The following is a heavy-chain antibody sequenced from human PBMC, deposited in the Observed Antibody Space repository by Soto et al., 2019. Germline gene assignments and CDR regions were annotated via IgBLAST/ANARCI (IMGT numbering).Heavy chain of an antibody. CDR3: ARSSLTYFEF. V-gene: IGHV3-11*01. CDR1: GFTFSDYY. Sequence: QVHLEESGGGLVKPGGSLRLSCTASGFTFSDYYMSWIRQAPGKGLEWLGYISGSGSTTYYTDSVKGRFAISRDNARTSLYLQINSLRVEDSAVYYCARSSLTYFEFWGQGTLVTVSS. J-gene: IGHJ4*02. CDR2: ISGSGSTT.